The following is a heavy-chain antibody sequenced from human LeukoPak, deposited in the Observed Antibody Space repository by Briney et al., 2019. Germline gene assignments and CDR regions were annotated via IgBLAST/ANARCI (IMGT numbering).Heavy chain of an antibody. D-gene: IGHD4-23*01. CDR2: ISGSGVST. Sequence: GGSLRLSCAASGFTFSSYAMRWVRQAPGKALEWVSAISGSGVSTYYADSVKGRFTISRDNSKNTLYLQMNSRRAEDTAVYYCAKASYGGNSARNYWGQGTLVTVSS. J-gene: IGHJ4*02. CDR1: GFTFSSYA. CDR3: AKASYGGNSARNY. V-gene: IGHV3-23*01.